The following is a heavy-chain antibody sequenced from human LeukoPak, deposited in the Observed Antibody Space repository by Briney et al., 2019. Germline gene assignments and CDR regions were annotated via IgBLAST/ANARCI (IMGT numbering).Heavy chain of an antibody. D-gene: IGHD3-9*01. J-gene: IGHJ4*02. V-gene: IGHV4-31*03. CDR2: IYYSGST. Sequence: PSETLSLTCTVSGGSISSGGYYWSWIRQHPGKGLEWIGYIYYSGSTYYNPSLKSRVTISVDTSKSQFSLKLSSVTAADTAVYYCARGGLRYFDWLLDYWGQGTLVTVSS. CDR1: GGSISSGGYY. CDR3: ARGGLRYFDWLLDY.